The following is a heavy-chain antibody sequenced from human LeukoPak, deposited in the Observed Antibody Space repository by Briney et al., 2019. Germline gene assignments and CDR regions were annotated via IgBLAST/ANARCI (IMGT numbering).Heavy chain of an antibody. CDR3: ARASGRYSDAFDI. CDR1: GYTFTDYY. V-gene: IGHV1-2*02. J-gene: IGHJ3*02. D-gene: IGHD1-26*01. CDR2: INPNSGGT. Sequence: ASVKVSCKASGYTFTDYYMHWVRQAPGQGLEWMGWINPNSGGTNYAQNFQGRVTMTRDTSIGTAYMELSRLRSDDTDLYYCARASGRYSDAFDIWGQGTMVTVSS.